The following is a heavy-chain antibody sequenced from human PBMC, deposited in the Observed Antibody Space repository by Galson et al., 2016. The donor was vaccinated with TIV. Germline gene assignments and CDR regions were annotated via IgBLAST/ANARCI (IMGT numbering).Heavy chain of an antibody. J-gene: IGHJ4*02. CDR3: TRVPQTYSSSWYDFDY. Sequence: SLRLSCAASRFTFSSHPMNWVRQAPGTGLELVSSISGGNSYIYYADSVKGRFTISRDNAKNSLFLQMNSLRGEDTAVYYCTRVPQTYSSSWYDFDYWGQGALVTVSS. CDR2: ISGGNSYI. V-gene: IGHV3-21*01. D-gene: IGHD6-13*01. CDR1: RFTFSSHP.